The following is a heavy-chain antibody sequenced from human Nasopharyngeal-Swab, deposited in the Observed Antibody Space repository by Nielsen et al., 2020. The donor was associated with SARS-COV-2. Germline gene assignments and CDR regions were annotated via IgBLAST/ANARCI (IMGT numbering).Heavy chain of an antibody. CDR3: ARRPQRSWYYFDY. J-gene: IGHJ4*02. V-gene: IGHV1-69*13. CDR2: IIPIFGTA. D-gene: IGHD6-13*01. CDR1: GGTFSSYA. Sequence: SVKVSCKASGGTFSSYAISWVRQAPGQGLEWVGGIIPIFGTAHYAQKFQGRVTITADESTSTAYMELSSLRSENTAVYYCARRPQRSWYYFDYWGQGTLVTVSS.